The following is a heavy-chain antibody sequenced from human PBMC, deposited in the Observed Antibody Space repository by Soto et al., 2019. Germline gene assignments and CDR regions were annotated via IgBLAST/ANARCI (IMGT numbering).Heavy chain of an antibody. CDR3: AKGPIPGYSGYGPWEFNP. J-gene: IGHJ5*02. V-gene: IGHV1-18*01. Sequence: GASVKVSCKASGGTFSSYAISWVRQAPGQGLEWMGWISAYNGTTNYAQKLQGRVTMTTDASTSTAYMELRSLRSDDTAVYYCAKGPIPGYSGYGPWEFNPWGQGTLVTVSS. D-gene: IGHD5-12*01. CDR1: GGTFSSYA. CDR2: ISAYNGTT.